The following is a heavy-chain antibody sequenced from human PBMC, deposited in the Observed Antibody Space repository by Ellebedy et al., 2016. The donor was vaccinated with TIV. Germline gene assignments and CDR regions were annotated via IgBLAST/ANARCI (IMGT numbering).Heavy chain of an antibody. Sequence: SETLSLXXNVSGGSINGYYWNWIRQPAGKGLEWIGRVHTSGTPNSKPSLKSRVTMSIDTSKNQFSLKLNSVTAADTAIYYCARLCSSFDCSGAFDFWGQGILVTVSS. CDR2: VHTSGTP. V-gene: IGHV4-4*07. J-gene: IGHJ4*02. D-gene: IGHD2-2*01. CDR1: GGSINGYY. CDR3: ARLCSSFDCSGAFDF.